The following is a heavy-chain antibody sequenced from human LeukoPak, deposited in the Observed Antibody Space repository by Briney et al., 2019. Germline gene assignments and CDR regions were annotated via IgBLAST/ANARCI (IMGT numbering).Heavy chain of an antibody. Sequence: SETLSLTCTVSGGSISSGDYYWSWIRQPPGKGLEWIAYMYYSGSTYYNPSLKSRVPMSADTSKNQFSLKLRSVTAADTAVYYCARGRGGLGYCSSNSCHHFDYWGQGTLVTVSS. J-gene: IGHJ4*02. CDR1: GGSISSGDYY. V-gene: IGHV4-30-4*01. D-gene: IGHD2-2*01. CDR3: ARGRGGLGYCSSNSCHHFDY. CDR2: MYYSGST.